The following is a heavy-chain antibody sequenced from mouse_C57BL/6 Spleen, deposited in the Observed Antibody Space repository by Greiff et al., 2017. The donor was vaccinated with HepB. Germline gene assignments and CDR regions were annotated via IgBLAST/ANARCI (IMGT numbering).Heavy chain of an antibody. CDR1: GYTFTSYW. D-gene: IGHD2-10*01. CDR3: ARGAPTGYYFDY. V-gene: IGHV1-69*01. Sequence: QVQLQQPGAELVMPGASVKLSCKASGYTFTSYWMHWVKQRPGQGLEWIGEIDPSDSYTNYNQKFKGKSTLTVDKSSSTAYMQLSSLTSEDSAVYYCARGAPTGYYFDYWGQGTTLTVSS. CDR2: IDPSDSYT. J-gene: IGHJ2*01.